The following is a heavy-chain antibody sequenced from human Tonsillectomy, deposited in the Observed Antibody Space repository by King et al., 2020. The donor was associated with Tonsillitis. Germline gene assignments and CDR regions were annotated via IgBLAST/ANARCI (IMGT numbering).Heavy chain of an antibody. CDR1: GGSISSSRYY. Sequence: QLQESGPGLVKPSETLSLNCTVSGGSISSSRYYWGWIRQPPGKGLEWIGNIYYSGSTYYNPSLKSRVTISVDTSKNQFSLKLNSVTAADTAVYFCATSRYSSGYYEFDYWGQGTLLTVSS. V-gene: IGHV4-39*01. CDR3: ATSRYSSGYYEFDY. D-gene: IGHD6-19*01. CDR2: IYYSGST. J-gene: IGHJ4*02.